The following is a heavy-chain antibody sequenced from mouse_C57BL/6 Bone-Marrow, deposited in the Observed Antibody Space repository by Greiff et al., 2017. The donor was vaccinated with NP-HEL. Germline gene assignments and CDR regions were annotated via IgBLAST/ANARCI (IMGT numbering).Heavy chain of an antibody. CDR2: IDPSDSST. CDR3: ARVSTLVKWFAY. D-gene: IGHD2-2*01. CDR1: GYTFTSYW. Sequence: QVQLQQPGAELVRPGTSVKLSCKASGYTFTSYWMHWVKQRPGQGLEWIGVIDPSDSSTNYNQKFKGKATLTVDKSSSTAYMQLSSLTSEDSAVYNCARVSTLVKWFAYWGQGTLVTVSA. V-gene: IGHV1-59*01. J-gene: IGHJ3*01.